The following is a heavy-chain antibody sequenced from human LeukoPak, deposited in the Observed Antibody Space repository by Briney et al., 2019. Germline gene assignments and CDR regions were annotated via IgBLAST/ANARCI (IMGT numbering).Heavy chain of an antibody. CDR3: ARAPLVGFRTTEAFDI. V-gene: IGHV4-59*08. CDR2: IYYSGSS. D-gene: IGHD1-1*01. J-gene: IGHJ3*02. CDR1: GGSISGYH. Sequence: SETLSLTCNVSGGSISGYHWSWIRQPPGKGLEWLGYIYYSGSSNYNPSLKSRVTISVDTSKNQFSLKLSSVTAADTAVYYCARAPLVGFRTTEAFDIWGQGTMVTVSS.